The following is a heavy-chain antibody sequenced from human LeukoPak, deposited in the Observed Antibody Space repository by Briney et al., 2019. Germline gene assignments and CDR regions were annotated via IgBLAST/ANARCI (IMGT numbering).Heavy chain of an antibody. Sequence: PSETLSLTCTVSGGPISSGDYYWSWIRQPPGKGLEWIGYIYYSGSTYYNPSLKSRVTISVDTSKNQFSLKLSSVTAADTAVYYCATNSDIVVVPAATPALGYWGQGTLVTVSS. V-gene: IGHV4-30-4*01. D-gene: IGHD2-2*01. J-gene: IGHJ4*02. CDR3: ATNSDIVVVPAATPALGY. CDR1: GGPISSGDYY. CDR2: IYYSGST.